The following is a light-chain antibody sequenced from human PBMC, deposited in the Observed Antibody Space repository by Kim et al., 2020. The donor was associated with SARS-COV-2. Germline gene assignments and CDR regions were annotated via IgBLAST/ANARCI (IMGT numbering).Light chain of an antibody. Sequence: DIQMTQSPSSLSASVGDRVTITCRASQRISTYLNWYHQKPGKAPKLLISAASNLQSGVPSRFSGSGSGTDFTLTVSSLQPEDFATYYCQQSFNTPYTFGQGTKLEI. V-gene: IGKV1-39*01. J-gene: IGKJ2*01. CDR3: QQSFNTPYT. CDR1: QRISTY. CDR2: AAS.